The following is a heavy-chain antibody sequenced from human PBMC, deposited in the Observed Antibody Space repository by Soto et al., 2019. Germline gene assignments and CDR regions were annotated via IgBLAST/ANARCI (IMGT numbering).Heavy chain of an antibody. V-gene: IGHV4-39*07. CDR3: ARDKRGRNLGPYSSSRGAFDY. CDR1: GASISSYNY. CDR2: IIYSGDI. J-gene: IGHJ4*02. D-gene: IGHD6-13*01. Sequence: SETLSLTCNVSGASISSYNYWGWFRQPPGKGLEWIGSIIYSGDIMYNPSLQSRLTLFVDTSKNQFSLKLSSVTAADTAVYYCARDKRGRNLGPYSSSRGAFDYWGQGTLVTAPQ.